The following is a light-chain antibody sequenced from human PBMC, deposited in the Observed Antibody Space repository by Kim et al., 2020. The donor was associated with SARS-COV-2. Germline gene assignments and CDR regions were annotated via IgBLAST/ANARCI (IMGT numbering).Light chain of an antibody. CDR1: SGRSSCG. Sequence: ASVTVPGPLCSGRSSCGIEWQQQQPETGSRCLMKLNSEGSHSKGGGIPDRFAGSSSGAGRYLTISSLQSEDEADYYCQTWGTGIRVFGGGTQLTVL. V-gene: IGLV4-69*01. CDR2: LNSEGSH. CDR3: QTWGTGIRV. J-gene: IGLJ3*02.